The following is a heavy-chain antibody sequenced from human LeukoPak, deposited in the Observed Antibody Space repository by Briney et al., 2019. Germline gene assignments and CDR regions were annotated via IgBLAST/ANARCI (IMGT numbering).Heavy chain of an antibody. V-gene: IGHV4-34*01. Sequence: SETLSLTCVVYGGSFSGYYWSWIRQPPGKGLEWIGEINHSGSTNYNPSLKSRVTISVDTSKNQFSLKLSSVTAADTAVYYCARLRGPGIAVAGTFDYWGQGTLVTVSS. D-gene: IGHD6-19*01. J-gene: IGHJ4*02. CDR2: INHSGST. CDR1: GGSFSGYY. CDR3: ARLRGPGIAVAGTFDY.